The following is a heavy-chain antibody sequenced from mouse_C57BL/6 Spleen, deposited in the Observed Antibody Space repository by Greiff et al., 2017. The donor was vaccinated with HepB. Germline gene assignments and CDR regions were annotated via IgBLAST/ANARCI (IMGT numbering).Heavy chain of an antibody. J-gene: IGHJ3*01. CDR3: TRDEDYDPFAY. CDR2: IYPGNSDT. D-gene: IGHD2-4*01. V-gene: IGHV1-5*01. Sequence: SGTVLARPGASVKMSCKTSGYTFTSYWMHWVKQRPGQGLEWIGAIYPGNSDTSYNQKFKGKAKLTAVTSASTAYMELSSLTNEDSAVYYCTRDEDYDPFAYWGQGTLVTVSA. CDR1: GYTFTSYW.